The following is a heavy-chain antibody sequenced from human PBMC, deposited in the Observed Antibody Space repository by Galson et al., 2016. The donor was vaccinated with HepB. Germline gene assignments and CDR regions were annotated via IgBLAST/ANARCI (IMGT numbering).Heavy chain of an antibody. CDR1: GFTFNTYS. V-gene: IGHV3-21*01. J-gene: IGHJ4*02. Sequence: RLSCAASGFTFNTYSMNWVRQAPGKGLEWVSSISPSSDYIYHADSVKGRFTISRDNAKKSLYLQMSSLRGDDTAIYYCVRNIFTGGADYSVDYWGQGTPVTVSA. CDR3: VRNIFTGGADYSVDY. CDR2: ISPSSDYI. D-gene: IGHD4-11*01.